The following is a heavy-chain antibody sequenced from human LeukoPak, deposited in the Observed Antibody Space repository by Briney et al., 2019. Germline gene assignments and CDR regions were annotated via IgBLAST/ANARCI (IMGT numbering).Heavy chain of an antibody. CDR3: ARGPSMVRGVIIPYFDY. J-gene: IGHJ4*02. V-gene: IGHV3-21*01. CDR2: ISSSSSYI. CDR1: GFTFSSYS. Sequence: GGSLRLSCAASGFTFSSYSMNWVRQAPGKGLEWVSSISSSSSYIYYADSVKGRFTISIDNAKNSLYLQMNSLRAEDTAVYYCARGPSMVRGVIIPYFDYWGQGTLVTVSS. D-gene: IGHD3-10*01.